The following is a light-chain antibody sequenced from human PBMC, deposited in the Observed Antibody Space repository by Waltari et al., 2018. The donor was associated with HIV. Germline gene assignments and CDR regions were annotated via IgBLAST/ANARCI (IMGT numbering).Light chain of an antibody. CDR3: AAWDDSLNGLV. CDR2: SNN. V-gene: IGLV1-44*01. Sequence: QSVLTQPPSASGTPGQRVTISCSGSSSNIGSNTVNWYQQLPGTAPKLPIYSNNQPPSGVPDRFSGSKSGTSASLAISGLQSEDEADYYCAAWDDSLNGLVFCGGTKLTVL. CDR1: SSNIGSNT. J-gene: IGLJ2*01.